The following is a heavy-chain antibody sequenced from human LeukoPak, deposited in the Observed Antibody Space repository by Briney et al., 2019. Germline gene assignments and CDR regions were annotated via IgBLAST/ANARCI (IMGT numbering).Heavy chain of an antibody. J-gene: IGHJ4*02. CDR2: IYYIGST. Sequence: SETLSLTCTVSGGSISNYYWSWIRQPPGKELEWIGYIYYIGSTNYNPSLKRRVTISVDTSKNQFSLKLSSVTAADTAVYYCAREGDYYGSGSYLYWGQGTLVTVSS. CDR3: AREGDYYGSGSYLY. CDR1: GGSISNYY. D-gene: IGHD3-10*01. V-gene: IGHV4-59*01.